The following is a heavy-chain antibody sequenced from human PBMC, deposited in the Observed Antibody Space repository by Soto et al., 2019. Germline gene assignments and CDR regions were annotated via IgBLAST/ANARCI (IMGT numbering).Heavy chain of an antibody. CDR2: ISNNAGSI. CDR1: GFTFRNYA. V-gene: IGHV3-64D*06. D-gene: IGHD1-26*01. CDR3: VKDRWVDY. Sequence: GGSLRLSCSVFGFTFRNYAMHWVRQAPGKGLEYVSSISNNAGSIYYADSVKGRFTISRDNSKGTLYLQMSSLRPEDTAMYYCVKDRWVDYWGQGALVTVSS. J-gene: IGHJ4*02.